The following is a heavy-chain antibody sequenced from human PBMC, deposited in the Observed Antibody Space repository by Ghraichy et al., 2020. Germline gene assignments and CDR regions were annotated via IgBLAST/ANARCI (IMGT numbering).Heavy chain of an antibody. V-gene: IGHV3-7*03. Sequence: LSLTCAASGFTFSSYWMSWVRQAPGKGLEWVANIKQDGSEKYYVDSVKGRFTISRDNAKNSLYLQMNSLRAEDTAVYYCARPTTVTTWADAFDIWGQGTMVTVSS. CDR2: IKQDGSEK. J-gene: IGHJ3*02. D-gene: IGHD4-17*01. CDR3: ARPTTVTTWADAFDI. CDR1: GFTFSSYW.